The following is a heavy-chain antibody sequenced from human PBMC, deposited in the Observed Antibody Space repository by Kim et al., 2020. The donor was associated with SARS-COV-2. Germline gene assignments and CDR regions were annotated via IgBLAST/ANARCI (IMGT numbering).Heavy chain of an antibody. CDR1: GFSFSSYG. CDR3: ARDGTYYPDSGIYSPIDF. D-gene: IGHD3-10*01. J-gene: IGHJ4*02. V-gene: IGHV3-48*02. CDR2: ISDSSATK. Sequence: GGSLRLSCAASGFSFSSYGMNWVRQAPGKGLEWISYISDSSATKKYADSVKGRFTISRDNGKNSLYLQVSSLREEDTAVYYCARDGTYYPDSGIYSPIDFWGQGTLVTVSS.